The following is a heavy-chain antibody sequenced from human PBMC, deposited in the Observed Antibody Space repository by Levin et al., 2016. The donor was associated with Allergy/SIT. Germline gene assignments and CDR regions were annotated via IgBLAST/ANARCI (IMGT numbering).Heavy chain of an antibody. CDR3: VRDLWAVFPFEH. V-gene: IGHV3-30*02. J-gene: IGHJ4*02. CDR1: GFSLTTSG. D-gene: IGHD2-21*01. Sequence: GESLKISCSVSGFSLTTSGIHWVRQAPGKGLEWVTLIHYDGSQTFYADSVKGRFIVSRETSTNTVYLQMNNLRVEDTAVYHCVRDLWAVFPFEHWGQGALVTVSS. CDR2: IHYDGSQT.